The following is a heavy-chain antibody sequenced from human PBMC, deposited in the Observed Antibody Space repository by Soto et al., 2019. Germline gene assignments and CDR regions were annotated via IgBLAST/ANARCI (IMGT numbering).Heavy chain of an antibody. D-gene: IGHD4-17*01. V-gene: IGHV3-23*01. J-gene: IGHJ3*02. CDR1: GFTFSSYA. CDR2: ISGSGGST. CDR3: ERGNDYGDYVDAFEI. Sequence: GGSLRLSCAASGFTFSSYAMSWVRQAPGKGLEWVSAISGSGGSTYYADSVKGRFTISRDNSKNTLYLQMNSLRVEVTAVYYCERGNDYGDYVDAFEIWGQGTMVTVSS.